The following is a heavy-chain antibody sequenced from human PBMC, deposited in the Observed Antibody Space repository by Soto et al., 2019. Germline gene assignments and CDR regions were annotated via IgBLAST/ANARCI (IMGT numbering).Heavy chain of an antibody. CDR2: ISAYNDKT. V-gene: IGHV1-18*01. D-gene: IGHD1-7*01. CDR3: ARELELLRFDP. CDR1: GYTFNTYG. J-gene: IGHJ5*02. Sequence: ASVKVSCKASGYTFNTYGISWVRQAPGQGLEWMGWISAYNDKTKYGEKFQGRVTMTTDTFTSTAYMELRSLRSDDTAVYYCARELELLRFDPWGQGTLVTVSS.